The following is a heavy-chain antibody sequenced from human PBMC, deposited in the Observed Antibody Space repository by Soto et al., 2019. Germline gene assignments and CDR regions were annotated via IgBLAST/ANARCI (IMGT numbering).Heavy chain of an antibody. CDR2: VLYDGSNE. J-gene: IGHJ3*01. CDR1: GFSFNRYG. CDR3: AKDGSGEGRNAFSV. V-gene: IGHV3-30*18. Sequence: GGSLRLSCEASGFSFNRYGVHWVRQAPGKGLEWVAIVLYDGSNEHYGNSVKGRFTISRDNSKNTLYLEMNSLRAEDTAVYYCAKDGSGEGRNAFSVWGQGTAVTVSS. D-gene: IGHD6-19*01.